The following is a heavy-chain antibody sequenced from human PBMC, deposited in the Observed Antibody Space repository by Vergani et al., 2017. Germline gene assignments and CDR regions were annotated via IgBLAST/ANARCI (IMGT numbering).Heavy chain of an antibody. CDR1: GFTFSSYW. CDR2: INSDGSST. V-gene: IGHV3-74*01. J-gene: IGHJ3*02. D-gene: IGHD5-18*01. Sequence: EVQLVESGGGLVQPGGSLRLSCAASGFTFSSYWMHWVRQAPGKGLVWVSRINSDGSSTSYADSVKGRFTISRDNAKNTLYLQMNSLRAEDTAVYYCARDPEWIQLWNTIGLYSGSSTDAFDIWGQGTMVTVSS. CDR3: ARDPEWIQLWNTIGLYSGSSTDAFDI.